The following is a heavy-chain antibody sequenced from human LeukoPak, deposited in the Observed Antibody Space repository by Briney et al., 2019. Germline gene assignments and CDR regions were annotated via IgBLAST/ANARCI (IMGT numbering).Heavy chain of an antibody. J-gene: IGHJ6*03. Sequence: PSQTLSLTCTVSGGSIGSGDYYWSWIRQPPGKGLEWIGYIYYSGSTYYNPSLKSRVTISVDTSKSQFSLKLSSVTAADTAVYYCAREGSSGYYLYYYYMDVRGKGTTVTVSS. CDR1: GGSIGSGDYY. CDR3: AREGSSGYYLYYYYMDV. V-gene: IGHV4-30-4*08. CDR2: IYYSGST. D-gene: IGHD3-22*01.